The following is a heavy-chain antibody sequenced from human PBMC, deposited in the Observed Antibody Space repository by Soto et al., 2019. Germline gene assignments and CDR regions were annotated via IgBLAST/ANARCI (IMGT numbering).Heavy chain of an antibody. CDR2: ISYDGSNK. V-gene: IGHV3-30*18. J-gene: IGHJ6*03. Sequence: QVQLVEAGGGVVQPGRSLRLSCAASGFTFSSYGMHWVRQAPGKGLEWVAVISYDGSNKYYADSVKGRFTISRDKSKDTQYRQMNSLTAEETAVDYCAKVGDNWNWDYYMDVWGKGTTVTVSS. CDR3: AKVGDNWNWDYYMDV. CDR1: GFTFSSYG. D-gene: IGHD1-7*01.